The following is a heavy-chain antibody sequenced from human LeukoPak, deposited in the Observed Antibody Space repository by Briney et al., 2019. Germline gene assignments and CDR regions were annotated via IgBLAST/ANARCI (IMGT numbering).Heavy chain of an antibody. CDR1: GGSISSYY. CDR2: IYTSGST. Sequence: SETLSLTCTVSGGSISSYYWSWIRQPPGKGLEWIGYIYTSGSTNYNPSLKSRVTISVDTSKNQFSLKLSSVTAADTAVYYCARHHREYGSGSSPMGYYYMDVWGKGTTVTVSS. D-gene: IGHD3-10*01. V-gene: IGHV4-4*09. J-gene: IGHJ6*03. CDR3: ARHHREYGSGSSPMGYYYMDV.